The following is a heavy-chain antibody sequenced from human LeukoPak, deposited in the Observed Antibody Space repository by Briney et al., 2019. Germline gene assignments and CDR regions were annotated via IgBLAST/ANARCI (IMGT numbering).Heavy chain of an antibody. CDR1: GGSFSGYY. Sequence: PSETLSLTCAVYGGSFSGYYWSWIRQPPGKGLEWIGEINHSGSTNYNPSIKRRVTISVDTSKNQFSLKLSSVTAADTAVYYCARARGNLLRFLEWSPPHYYYYMDVWGKGTTVTVSS. J-gene: IGHJ6*03. CDR3: ARARGNLLRFLEWSPPHYYYYMDV. D-gene: IGHD3-3*01. V-gene: IGHV4-34*01. CDR2: INHSGST.